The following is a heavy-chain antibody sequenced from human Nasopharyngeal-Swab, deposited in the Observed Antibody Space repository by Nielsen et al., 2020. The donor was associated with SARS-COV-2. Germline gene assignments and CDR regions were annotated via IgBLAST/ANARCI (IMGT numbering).Heavy chain of an antibody. V-gene: IGHV3-30*02. CDR3: AKDSHSGTYDYLWGSYRYEDYREPYYFDY. D-gene: IGHD3-16*02. CDR2: IRYDGSNK. Sequence: GGSLRLSCEASGFIFTSYGMHWVRQAPGKGLEWVAFIRYDGSNKSYADSVKGRLTISRDNSKNTLYLEMDSLRPEDTAVYYCAKDSHSGTYDYLWGSYRYEDYREPYYFDYWGQGTLVTVSS. J-gene: IGHJ4*02. CDR1: GFIFTSYG.